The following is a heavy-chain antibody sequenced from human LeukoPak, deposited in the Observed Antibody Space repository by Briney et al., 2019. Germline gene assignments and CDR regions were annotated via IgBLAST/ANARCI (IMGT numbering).Heavy chain of an antibody. J-gene: IGHJ4*02. Sequence: GGSLRLSCAASGFTFSSYSMNWVRQAPGKGLEWVSYISSSSSTIYYADSVKGRFTISRDNGKNSLYLHMNSLRAEDTAVYYCARDLRSSGYYAFDYWGQGTLVTVSS. V-gene: IGHV3-48*01. CDR1: GFTFSSYS. D-gene: IGHD3-22*01. CDR3: ARDLRSSGYYAFDY. CDR2: ISSSSSTI.